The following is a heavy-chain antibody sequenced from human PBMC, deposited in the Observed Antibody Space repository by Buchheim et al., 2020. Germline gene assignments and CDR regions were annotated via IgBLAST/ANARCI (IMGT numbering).Heavy chain of an antibody. CDR2: ISYDGSNK. CDR1: GFTFSSYA. V-gene: IGHV3-30*14. D-gene: IGHD3-22*01. J-gene: IGHJ4*02. Sequence: QVRLVESGGGVVQPGRSLRLSCAASGFTFSSYAMHWVRQAPGKGLEWVAVISYDGSNKYYADSVKGRFTISRDNSKNTLYLQMNSLRAEDTAVYYCARIGKDSSGYYYFDYWGQGTL. CDR3: ARIGKDSSGYYYFDY.